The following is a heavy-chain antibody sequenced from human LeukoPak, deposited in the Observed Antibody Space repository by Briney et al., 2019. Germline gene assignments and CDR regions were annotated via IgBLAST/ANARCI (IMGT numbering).Heavy chain of an antibody. CDR3: ASSRGINWFDP. D-gene: IGHD2-15*01. CDR2: MNPNSGNT. V-gene: IGHV1-8*02. Sequence: ASVTVSCRASGGTFSSYAISWVRQAPGQGLEWMGWMNPNSGNTGYAQKFQGRGTMTRNTSISTAYTELSSLRSEDTAVYYCASSRGINWFDPWGQGTLVTVSS. CDR1: GGTFSSYA. J-gene: IGHJ5*02.